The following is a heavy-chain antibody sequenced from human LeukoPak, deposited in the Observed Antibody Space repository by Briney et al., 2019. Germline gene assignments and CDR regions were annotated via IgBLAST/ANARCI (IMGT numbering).Heavy chain of an antibody. CDR2: MNPNSGNT. Sequence: ASVKVSCRASGYTFSSYDINWVRQATGQGLEWMGWMNPNSGNTGYAQKFQGRVTMAMNTSINTAYMELSSLRYDDTAVYYCARAASWSPIGDSYYYMDVWGKGTTVTVSS. D-gene: IGHD6-13*01. CDR3: ARAASWSPIGDSYYYMDV. J-gene: IGHJ6*03. CDR1: GYTFSSYD. V-gene: IGHV1-8*01.